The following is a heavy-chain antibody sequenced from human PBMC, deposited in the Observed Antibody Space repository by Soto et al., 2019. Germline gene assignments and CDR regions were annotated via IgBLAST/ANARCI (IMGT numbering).Heavy chain of an antibody. V-gene: IGHV1-18*01. D-gene: IGHD2-15*01. CDR1: GYTFTSYG. CDR3: ARVGYCSGGSCYWFDP. J-gene: IGHJ5*02. Sequence: GASVKVSCKASGYTFTSYGISWVRQSPGQGLEWMGWISAYNGNTNYAQKLQGRVTMTTDTSTSTAYMELRSLRSDDTAVYYCARVGYCSGGSCYWFDPWGQGTLVTVSS. CDR2: ISAYNGNT.